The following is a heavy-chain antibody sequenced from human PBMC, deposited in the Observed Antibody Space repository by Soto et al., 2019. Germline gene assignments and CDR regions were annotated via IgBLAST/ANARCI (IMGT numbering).Heavy chain of an antibody. CDR2: IYYSGST. J-gene: IGHJ4*02. CDR3: ARDFVK. D-gene: IGHD2-15*01. CDR1: GGSVSSGSYY. V-gene: IGHV4-61*01. Sequence: SETLSLTCTVSGGSVSSGSYYWSWIRQPPGKGLEWIGYIYYSGSTNYNPSLKSRVTISVDTSKNQFSLKLSSVTAADTAVYYCARDFVKWGQEPWSPSPQ.